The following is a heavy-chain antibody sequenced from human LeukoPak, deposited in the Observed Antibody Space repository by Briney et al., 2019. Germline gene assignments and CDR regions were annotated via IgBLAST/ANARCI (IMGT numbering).Heavy chain of an antibody. V-gene: IGHV3-30*18. Sequence: LXLXXAAXXFTFXSXXMHWVRQAPGKXLEXVAVISYDGSNKYYADSVKGRFTISRDNSKNTLYLQMNSLRAEDTAVYYCAKAYYYGSGILDCWGQGTLVTVSS. CDR3: AKAYYYGSGILDC. D-gene: IGHD3-10*01. CDR1: XFTFXSXX. CDR2: ISYDGSNK. J-gene: IGHJ4*02.